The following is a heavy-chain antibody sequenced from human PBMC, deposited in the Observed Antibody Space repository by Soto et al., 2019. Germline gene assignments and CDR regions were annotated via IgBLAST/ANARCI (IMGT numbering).Heavy chain of an antibody. CDR2: INHSGST. CDR1: GGSFSGYY. Sequence: PSETLSLTCAVYGGSFSGYYWSWIRQPPGKGLEWIGEINHSGSTNYNPSLKSRVTISVDTSKNQLSLKLSSVTAADTAVYYCARVFVVVTARNWFDPWGQGTLVTVSS. CDR3: ARVFVVVTARNWFDP. D-gene: IGHD2-21*02. V-gene: IGHV4-34*01. J-gene: IGHJ5*02.